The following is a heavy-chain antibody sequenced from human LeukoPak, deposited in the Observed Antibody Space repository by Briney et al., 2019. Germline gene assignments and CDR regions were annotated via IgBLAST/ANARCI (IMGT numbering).Heavy chain of an antibody. CDR1: GGSISSYY. V-gene: IGHV4-59*01. CDR2: IYYSGST. J-gene: IGHJ4*02. CDR3: ARGASGYSYG. Sequence: SETLSLTCTVSGGSISSYYWSWIRQPPGEGLEWIGSIYYSGSTNYNPSLKSRVTISIDTSKNQFSLNLSSVTAADTAVYYRARGASGYSYGWGQGTLVTVSS. D-gene: IGHD5-18*01.